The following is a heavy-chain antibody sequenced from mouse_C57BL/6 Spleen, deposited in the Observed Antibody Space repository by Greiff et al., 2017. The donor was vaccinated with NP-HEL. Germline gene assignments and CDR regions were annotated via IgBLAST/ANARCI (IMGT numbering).Heavy chain of an antibody. CDR3: VRYSVYAMDY. CDR2: IRSKSNNYAT. J-gene: IGHJ4*01. V-gene: IGHV10-1*01. D-gene: IGHD2-12*01. Sequence: EVQLVESGGGLVQPKGSLKLSCAASGFSFNTYAMNWVRQAPGKGLEWVARIRSKSNNYATYYADSVKDRFTISRDDSESMLYLQMNNLKTEDTAMYYCVRYSVYAMDYWGQGTSVTVSS. CDR1: GFSFNTYA.